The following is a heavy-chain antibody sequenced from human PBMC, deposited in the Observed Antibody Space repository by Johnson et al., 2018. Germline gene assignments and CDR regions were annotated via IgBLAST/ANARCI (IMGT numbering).Heavy chain of an antibody. CDR2: ISYDGSNK. V-gene: IGHV3-30*18. J-gene: IGHJ6*03. CDR3: AKERLGQLAAAGTGYYYMDV. D-gene: IGHD6-13*01. Sequence: QVQLVQSGGGVVQPGRSLRLSCAASGFTFSSYGMHWVRQAPGKGLEWVAVISYDGSNKYYADSVKGRFTISRDNSKNTLYLQMKRLRAEDTAVYYCAKERLGQLAAAGTGYYYMDVWGKGTTVTVSS. CDR1: GFTFSSYG.